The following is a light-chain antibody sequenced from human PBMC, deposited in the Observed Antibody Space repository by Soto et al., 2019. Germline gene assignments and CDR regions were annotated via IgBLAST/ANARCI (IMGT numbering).Light chain of an antibody. Sequence: EIVLTQSPGTLSLSPGERATLSCRASHSVTSRYLAWYQQKPGQAPRLLIYGAYSRATGIPDRFSGSGSGTDFTLTISRLEPEDCAVYYCQQYGSSPPYTFGQGTKLEIK. V-gene: IGKV3-20*01. CDR2: GAY. J-gene: IGKJ2*01. CDR1: HSVTSRY. CDR3: QQYGSSPPYT.